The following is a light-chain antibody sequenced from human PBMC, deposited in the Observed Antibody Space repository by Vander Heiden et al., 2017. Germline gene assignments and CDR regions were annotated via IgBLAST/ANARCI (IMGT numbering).Light chain of an antibody. CDR3: QQSYSTPRT. CDR2: WAS. V-gene: IGKV4-1*01. CDR1: QSVLYSSNNKNY. Sequence: DIVMTQSPDSLAVYLGERATINCKSSQSVLYSSNNKNYLAWYQQKPGQPPKLLIYWASSRECGVPDRFSGSGSGTDFTLTISSLQAEDVAVYYCQQSYSTPRTFGQGTKVEIK. J-gene: IGKJ2*02.